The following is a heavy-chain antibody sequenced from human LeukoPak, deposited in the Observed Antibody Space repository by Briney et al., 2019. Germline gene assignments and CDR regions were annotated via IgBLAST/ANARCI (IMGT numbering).Heavy chain of an antibody. CDR3: AKGVKIFGVVITLDY. CDR1: GFTFSSYA. Sequence: PGGSLRLSCAASGFTFSSYAMSWVRQAPGKRLEWVSAISGSGGSTYYADSVKGRFTISRDNSKNTLYLQMNSLRAEDTAVYYCAKGVKIFGVVITLDYWGQGTLVTVSS. V-gene: IGHV3-23*01. J-gene: IGHJ4*02. D-gene: IGHD3-3*01. CDR2: ISGSGGST.